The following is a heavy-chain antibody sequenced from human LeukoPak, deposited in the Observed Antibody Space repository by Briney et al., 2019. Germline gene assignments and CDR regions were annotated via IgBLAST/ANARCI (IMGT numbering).Heavy chain of an antibody. Sequence: GGSLRLSCAASGFTFSSFTMNWARQVPGKGLEWISYISLGNSTMFYADSVKGRFSISRDNAKNSLYLQMNSLRDDDTAVYYCARVGNGRSWDYWGQGTLVSVSS. J-gene: IGHJ4*02. CDR1: GFTFSSFT. D-gene: IGHD2-15*01. V-gene: IGHV3-48*02. CDR2: ISLGNSTM. CDR3: ARVGNGRSWDY.